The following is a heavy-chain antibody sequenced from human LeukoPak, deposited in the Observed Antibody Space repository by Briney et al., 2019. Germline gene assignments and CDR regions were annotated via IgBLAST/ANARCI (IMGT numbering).Heavy chain of an antibody. Sequence: SETLSLTCTVSGGSISSSSYYWGWIRQQPGKGLEWIGHIYYSGGTYYNPSLKSRVTISVDASKTQLSLKLSSVTAADTAVYYCARDRVVATIPDAFDIWGQGTMVTVSS. CDR3: ARDRVVATIPDAFDI. D-gene: IGHD5-12*01. J-gene: IGHJ3*02. CDR2: IYYSGGT. CDR1: GGSISSSSYY. V-gene: IGHV4-31*03.